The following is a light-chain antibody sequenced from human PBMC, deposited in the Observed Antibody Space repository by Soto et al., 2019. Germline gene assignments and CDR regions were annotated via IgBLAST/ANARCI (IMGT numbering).Light chain of an antibody. CDR3: QQYNQWPHP. Sequence: EIVMTQSPATLSVSPGERATLSCRASQSVSSNLAWYQQKPGQVPRLLIYGASSRATGIPARFSASGSGTEFTLTITSLQSEDFAVYYCQQYNQWPHPFGGGTKVDIK. V-gene: IGKV3D-15*01. CDR1: QSVSSN. J-gene: IGKJ4*01. CDR2: GAS.